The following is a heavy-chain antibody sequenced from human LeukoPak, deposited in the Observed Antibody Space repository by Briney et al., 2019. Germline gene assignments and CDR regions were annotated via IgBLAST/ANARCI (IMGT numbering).Heavy chain of an antibody. Sequence: PGGSLRLSCAASGFTFSSYGMHWVRQAPGKGLEWVAFIRYDGSNKYYADSVKGRFTISTDNSKNTLYLQMNSLRAEDTAVYYCARVRRELLDYSFDYWGQGTLVTVSS. CDR3: ARVRRELLDYSFDY. V-gene: IGHV3-30*02. D-gene: IGHD1-26*01. CDR2: IRYDGSNK. J-gene: IGHJ4*02. CDR1: GFTFSSYG.